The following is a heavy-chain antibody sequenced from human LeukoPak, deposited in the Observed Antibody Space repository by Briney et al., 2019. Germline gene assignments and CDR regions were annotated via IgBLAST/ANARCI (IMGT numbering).Heavy chain of an antibody. CDR2: IYHSGST. CDR3: ARGYSSSWYPHWFHP. D-gene: IGHD6-13*01. CDR1: GYSISSGYY. J-gene: IGHJ5*02. V-gene: IGHV4-38-2*02. Sequence: SETLSLTCTVSGYSISSGYYWGWIRQPPGKGLEWIGNIYHSGSTYYNPSLKSRVTISIDTSKNQFSLKLSSVTAADTAIYYFARGYSSSWYPHWFHPWGQGTLVTVFS.